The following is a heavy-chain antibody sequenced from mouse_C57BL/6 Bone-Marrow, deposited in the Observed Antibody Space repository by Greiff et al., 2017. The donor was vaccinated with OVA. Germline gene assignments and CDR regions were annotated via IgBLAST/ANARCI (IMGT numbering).Heavy chain of an antibody. D-gene: IGHD4-1*01. CDR2: ISSGSSTI. CDR1: GFTFSDYG. V-gene: IGHV5-17*01. J-gene: IGHJ3*01. CDR3: ARENWDLAY. Sequence: EVKLMESGGGLVKPGGSLKLSCAASGFTFSDYGMHWVRQAPEKGLEWVAYISSGSSTIYYADTVKGRFTISRDNAKNTLFLQMTSLRSEDTAMYYCARENWDLAYWGQGTLVTVSA.